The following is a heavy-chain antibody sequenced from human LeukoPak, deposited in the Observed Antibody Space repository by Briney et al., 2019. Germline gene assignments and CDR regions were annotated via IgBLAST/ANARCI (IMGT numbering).Heavy chain of an antibody. V-gene: IGHV4-30-2*01. CDR3: ARKLTNWFDP. J-gene: IGHJ5*02. CDR1: GGSISSGGYS. Sequence: PSETLSLTCAVSGGSISSGGYSWSWIRQPPGKGLEWIGYIYHSGSTYYNPSPKSRVTISVDRSKNQFSLKLSSVTAADTAVYYCARKLTNWFDPWGQGTLVTVSS. CDR2: IYHSGST. D-gene: IGHD1-1*01.